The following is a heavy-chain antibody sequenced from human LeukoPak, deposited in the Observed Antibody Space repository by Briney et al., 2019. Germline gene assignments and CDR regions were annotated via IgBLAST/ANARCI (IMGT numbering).Heavy chain of an antibody. CDR2: TSRDGSRT. J-gene: IGHJ5*02. V-gene: IGHV3-74*01. CDR1: GFNFDDYA. CDR3: XRDXIPAGHNWFDP. Sequence: GXSLRXXCAASGFNFDDYAMHWVRQAPGKGLVWVSRTSRDGSRTTYADSVKGRFTISRDNAKKTLYLQMSRLRAEDTAVYYCXRDXIPAGHNWFDPWGQGTLVTVSS. D-gene: IGHD6-19*01.